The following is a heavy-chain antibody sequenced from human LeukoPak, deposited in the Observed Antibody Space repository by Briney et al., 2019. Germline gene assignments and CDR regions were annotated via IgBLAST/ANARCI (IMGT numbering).Heavy chain of an antibody. CDR2: IWYDGSNK. Sequence: GGSLRLSCAASGFTFSSYGMHWVRQAPGKGLEWVAVIWYDGSNKYYADSVKGRFTISRDNSKNTLYLQMGSLRVEDMAVYYCARSRWAGATTSDFDIWGQGTMVTVSS. CDR1: GFTFSSYG. V-gene: IGHV3-33*01. J-gene: IGHJ3*02. CDR3: ARSRWAGATTSDFDI. D-gene: IGHD1-26*01.